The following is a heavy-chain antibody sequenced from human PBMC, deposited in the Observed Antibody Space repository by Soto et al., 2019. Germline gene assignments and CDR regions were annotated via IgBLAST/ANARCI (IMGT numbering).Heavy chain of an antibody. Sequence: SVKVSCKASGGTFSSYAISWVRQAPGQGLEWMGGIIPIFGTANYAQKLQGRVTMTTDTSTSTAYMELRSLRSDDTAVYYCARPILNYDILTGYYDWGQGTLVTVSS. D-gene: IGHD3-9*01. CDR1: GGTFSSYA. CDR3: ARPILNYDILTGYYD. J-gene: IGHJ4*02. V-gene: IGHV1-69*05. CDR2: IIPIFGTA.